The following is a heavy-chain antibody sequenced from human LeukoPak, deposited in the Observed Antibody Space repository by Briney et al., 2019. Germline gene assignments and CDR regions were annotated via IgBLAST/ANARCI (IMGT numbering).Heavy chain of an antibody. CDR2: IDQGGRLT. J-gene: IGHJ3*01. CDR1: GFTFNTYW. V-gene: IGHV3-7*01. D-gene: IGHD1-26*01. Sequence: TGGSLRLSCAASGFTFNTYWMIWVRQAPGKGLEWVANIDQGGRLTYYVDSLKGRFTVSRDNAKNSVYLQMNSLRVEDTAVYYCVRDKGGRSGSIYYDAFDVWGQGTMVTV. CDR3: VRDKGGRSGSIYYDAFDV.